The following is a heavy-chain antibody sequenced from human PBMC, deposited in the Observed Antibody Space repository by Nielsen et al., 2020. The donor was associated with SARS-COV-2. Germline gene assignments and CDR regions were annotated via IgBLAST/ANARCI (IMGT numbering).Heavy chain of an antibody. CDR2: IYSGGGT. D-gene: IGHD3-10*01. CDR3: ARDLGRGEFGEYYFDY. CDR1: GFTVSGKN. Sequence: GGSLRLSCAASGFTVSGKNMNWVRRAPGKGLERVSVIYSGGGTYCADSVKGRFTISRDNSKNTLYLQMNSLRAEDTAVYYCARDLGRGEFGEYYFDYWGQGTLVTVSS. V-gene: IGHV3-53*05. J-gene: IGHJ4*02.